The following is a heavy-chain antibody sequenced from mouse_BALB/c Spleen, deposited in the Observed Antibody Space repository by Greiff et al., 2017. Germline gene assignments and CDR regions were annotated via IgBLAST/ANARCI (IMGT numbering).Heavy chain of an antibody. CDR1: GYTFTSYY. D-gene: IGHD2-4*01. J-gene: IGHJ3*01. Sequence: QVQLKESGPELVKPGASVRISCKASGYTFTSYYIHWVKQRPGQGLEWIGWIYPGNVNTKYNEKFKGKATLTADKSSSTAYMQLSSLTSEDSAVYFCARGDYDDDGGFAYWGQGTLVTVSA. CDR2: IYPGNVNT. CDR3: ARGDYDDDGGFAY. V-gene: IGHV1S56*01.